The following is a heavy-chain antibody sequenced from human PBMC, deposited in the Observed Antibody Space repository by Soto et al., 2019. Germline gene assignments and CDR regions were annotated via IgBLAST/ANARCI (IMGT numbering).Heavy chain of an antibody. D-gene: IGHD3-16*01. Sequence: QVQLVQSGDEVKKPGASVKVSCKASGYIFVNYGIAWVRQAPGQGLEWMGWISPYTGNTHSATKTQGRLTMTTDTSTSTAYMDLRTLTPATPAVYYCLILNIYVTPTPQDAWGQATTVTFSS. V-gene: IGHV1-18*01. CDR3: LILNIYVTPTPQDA. CDR1: GYIFVNYG. CDR2: ISPYTGNT. J-gene: IGHJ6*02.